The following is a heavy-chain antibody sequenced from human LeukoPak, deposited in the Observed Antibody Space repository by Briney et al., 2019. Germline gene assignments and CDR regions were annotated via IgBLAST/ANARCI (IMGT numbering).Heavy chain of an antibody. CDR2: ISSNGSST. CDR1: GFTFSSYA. CDR3: VTRYGSSWYVY. J-gene: IGHJ1*01. Sequence: GGSLRLSCSASGFTFSSYAMHWVRQAPGKGLEYVSAISSNGSSTYYADSVKGRFTISRDNSKNTLYLQMSSLRAEDTAVYYFVTRYGSSWYVYWGQGTLVTVSS. D-gene: IGHD6-13*01. V-gene: IGHV3-64D*06.